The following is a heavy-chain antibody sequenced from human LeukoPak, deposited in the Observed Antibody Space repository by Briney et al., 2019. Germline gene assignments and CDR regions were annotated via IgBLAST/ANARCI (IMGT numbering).Heavy chain of an antibody. CDR1: GGSISSGSYY. CDR2: IYTSGST. D-gene: IGHD3-10*01. J-gene: IGHJ6*03. CDR3: ASTIRGYNYMHV. V-gene: IGHV4-61*02. Sequence: SETLSLTCTVSGGSISSGSYYWNWIRPPAGKGLEWMGRIYTSGSTNCNPSLKSRVTISVDTSKNQFSLKLSSVTAADTAVYYCASTIRGYNYMHVWGRGTTATVSS.